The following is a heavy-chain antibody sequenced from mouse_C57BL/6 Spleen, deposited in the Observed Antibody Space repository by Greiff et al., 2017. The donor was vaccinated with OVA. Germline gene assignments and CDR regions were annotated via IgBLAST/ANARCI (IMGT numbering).Heavy chain of an antibody. CDR1: GYTFTSYW. CDR3: ARSYYGSFYYYAMDY. J-gene: IGHJ4*01. Sequence: QVQLQQPGAELVKPGASVKMSCKASGYTFTSYWITWVKQRPGQGLEWIGDIYPGSGSTNYNEKFKSKATLTVDTSSSTAYMQLSSLTSEDSAVYYWARSYYGSFYYYAMDYWGQGTSVTVSS. CDR2: IYPGSGST. D-gene: IGHD1-1*01. V-gene: IGHV1-55*01.